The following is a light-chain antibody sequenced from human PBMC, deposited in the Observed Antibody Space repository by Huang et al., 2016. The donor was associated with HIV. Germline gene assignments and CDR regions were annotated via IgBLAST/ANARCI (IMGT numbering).Light chain of an antibody. Sequence: DIQLTQSPSILSASVGDRVTITCRASQTISMWLAWFQQRPGKAPQLLIYDASPVESGVPSRFSGSGSETEFTLTISRLQPDDFATYYCQQYESFPWTFGQGT. CDR2: DAS. J-gene: IGKJ1*01. CDR3: QQYESFPWT. CDR1: QTISMW. V-gene: IGKV1-5*01.